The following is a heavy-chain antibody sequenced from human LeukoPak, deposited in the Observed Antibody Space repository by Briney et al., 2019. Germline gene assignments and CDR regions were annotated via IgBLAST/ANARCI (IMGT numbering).Heavy chain of an antibody. CDR1: GGSFSGYY. V-gene: IGHV4-34*01. D-gene: IGHD3-22*01. CDR2: INHSGST. Sequence: SETLSLTCAVYGGSFSGYYWSWIRQPPGKGREWIGEINHSGSTNYHPSLKSRVTISVDTSKNQFSLKLSSVTAADTAVYYCARWEYYYDSSGDAFDIWGQGTMVTVSS. J-gene: IGHJ3*02. CDR3: ARWEYYYDSSGDAFDI.